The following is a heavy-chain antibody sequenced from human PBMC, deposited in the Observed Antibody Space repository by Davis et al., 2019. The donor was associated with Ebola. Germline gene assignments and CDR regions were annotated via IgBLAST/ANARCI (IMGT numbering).Heavy chain of an antibody. CDR2: IYWNDDK. CDR1: GFSLTTSGVG. V-gene: IGHV2-5*01. CDR3: ARMLWGLTIFGVHYYFDY. Sequence: SGPTLVKPTQTLTLTCTFSGFSLTTSGVGVGWIRQPPGKALEWLALIYWNDDKRFSPSLKNRLTITKDSSKNQVVLTMTNMDPVDTATYYCARMLWGLTIFGVHYYFDYWGQGTLVTVSS. J-gene: IGHJ4*02. D-gene: IGHD3-3*01.